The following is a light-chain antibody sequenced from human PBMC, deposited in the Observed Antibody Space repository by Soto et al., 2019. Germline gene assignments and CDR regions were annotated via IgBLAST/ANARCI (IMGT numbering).Light chain of an antibody. J-gene: IGKJ2*01. CDR3: QHYNNWPPPYT. CDR2: GAS. V-gene: IGKV3-15*01. Sequence: EIVMTQSPATLSVSPGERATLSCRASQSVSSNLAWYQQKPGQAPRLLIYGASTRATGIPARFSGSGSGTEFTLTISRLQSEDFAVYYCQHYNNWPPPYTFGQGTKLEIK. CDR1: QSVSSN.